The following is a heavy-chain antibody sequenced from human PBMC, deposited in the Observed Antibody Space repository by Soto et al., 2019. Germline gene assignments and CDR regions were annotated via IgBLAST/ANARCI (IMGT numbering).Heavy chain of an antibody. CDR3: ASLRFRVLGLSKYSFYH. J-gene: IGHJ4*01. CDR2: ISSDGRMK. D-gene: IGHD3-3*01. V-gene: IGHV3-30*04. Sequence: GGSLRLSCAATGFTFSSYSLHWARQAPGKGLQWLAVISSDGRMKYYENSLKGRLTVSRDNSRSTLSLRINSLSSEDTAVYYCASLRFRVLGLSKYSFYHWGHGTLVTASS. CDR1: GFTFSSYS.